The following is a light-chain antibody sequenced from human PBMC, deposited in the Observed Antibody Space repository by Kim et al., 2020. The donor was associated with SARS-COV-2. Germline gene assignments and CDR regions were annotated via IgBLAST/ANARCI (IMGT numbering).Light chain of an antibody. V-gene: IGKV3-20*01. J-gene: IGKJ1*01. CDR1: QSLNITY. CDR2: GAS. Sequence: DIVLTQSPGTLSLSPGERATLSCRASQSLNITYLTWYQQKPGQAPGLLIHGASSRATGIPDRFSASGSGTDFTLTISRLEPEDFAVYYCQQCATSRRTFGQGTKVDIK. CDR3: QQCATSRRT.